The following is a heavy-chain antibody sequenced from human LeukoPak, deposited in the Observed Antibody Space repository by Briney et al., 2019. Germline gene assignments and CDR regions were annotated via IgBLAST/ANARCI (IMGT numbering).Heavy chain of an antibody. CDR1: GGTFSSYA. CDR3: ARGPLEGIFGVVTLRLDNYYYYMDV. Sequence: ASVKVSCKASGGTFSSYAISWVRQAPGQGLEWMGGIIPIFGTADYAQKFQGRVTITTDESTSTAYMELSSLRSEDTAVYYCARGPLEGIFGVVTLRLDNYYYYMDVWGKGTTVTVSS. D-gene: IGHD3-3*01. CDR2: IIPIFGTA. V-gene: IGHV1-69*05. J-gene: IGHJ6*03.